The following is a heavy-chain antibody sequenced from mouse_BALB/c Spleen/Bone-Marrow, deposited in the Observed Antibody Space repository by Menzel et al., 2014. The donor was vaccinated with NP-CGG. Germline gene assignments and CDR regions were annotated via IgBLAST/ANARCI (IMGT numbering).Heavy chain of an antibody. CDR1: GFSLSGYA. V-gene: IGHV2-6-7*01. CDR2: IWGDGST. Sequence: QVQLQQSGPGLVAPSQTLSISCTASGFSLSGYAVNWVRQPPGKGLEWLGMIWGDGSTDYNSALKSRLNIRKDNSKSXMFLKMSNLRTHDSANYDCARDQGYRNFYYAMDYWGQGIPVTVSS. D-gene: IGHD3-2*02. J-gene: IGHJ4*01. CDR3: ARDQGYRNFYYAMDY.